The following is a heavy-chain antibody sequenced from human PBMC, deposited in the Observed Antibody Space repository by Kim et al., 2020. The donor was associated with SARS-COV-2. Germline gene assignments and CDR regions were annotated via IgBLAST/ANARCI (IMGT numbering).Heavy chain of an antibody. CDR2: ITGGGETT. CDR1: GFTFTAYA. J-gene: IGHJ1*01. D-gene: IGHD3-10*01. Sequence: GGSLRLSCAASGFTFTAYAMSWVRQAPGKGLEWVSAITGGGETTFYTDSVKGRFTISRDNSRDTLYLQMNSLRAEDAALYYCAKSVGGYYYWHGTDYF. CDR3: AKSVGGYYYWHGTDYF. V-gene: IGHV3-23*01.